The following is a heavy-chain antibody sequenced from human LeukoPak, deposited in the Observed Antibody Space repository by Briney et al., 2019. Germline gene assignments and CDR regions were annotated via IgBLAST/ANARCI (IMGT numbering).Heavy chain of an antibody. CDR3: AREGSGAVAGTEYFQH. D-gene: IGHD6-19*01. CDR2: IIPIFGTA. V-gene: IGHV1-69*13. J-gene: IGHJ1*01. CDR1: GGTFSSYA. Sequence: SVKVSCKASGGTFSSYAISWVRQAPGQGLEWMGGIIPIFGTANYAQKFQGRVTITADESTSTAYMELSSLRSEDTAVYYCAREGSGAVAGTEYFQHWGQGTLVTVSS.